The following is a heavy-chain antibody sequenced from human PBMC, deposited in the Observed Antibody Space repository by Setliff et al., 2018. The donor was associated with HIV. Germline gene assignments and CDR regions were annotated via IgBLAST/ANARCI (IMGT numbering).Heavy chain of an antibody. D-gene: IGHD3-3*01. J-gene: IGHJ6*03. Sequence: SETLSLTCSVSGGSISGYYWNWIRQPPGTGLEWIGCIYYSGRTTYNSSLKSRVTISLDTSKKQFSLKLDAVTAADTAVYYCARGLMSYNFWGGRNDYHYMDVWGKGTTVTVSS. V-gene: IGHV4-59*01. CDR2: IYYSGRT. CDR1: GGSISGYY. CDR3: ARGLMSYNFWGGRNDYHYMDV.